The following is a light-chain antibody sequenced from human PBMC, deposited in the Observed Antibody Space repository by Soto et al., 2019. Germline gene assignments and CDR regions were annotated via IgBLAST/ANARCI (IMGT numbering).Light chain of an antibody. V-gene: IGKV3D-20*02. Sequence: EIVLTQSPGTLSLSPGERATLSCRASQSVSSSSLAWYQQKPGQAPRLLIYDASSRATGIPDRFSASGSGTDFTLTITDVQPEDFALYYCHQRQSWPRTFGQGT. CDR3: HQRQSWPRT. CDR2: DAS. CDR1: QSVSSSS. J-gene: IGKJ1*01.